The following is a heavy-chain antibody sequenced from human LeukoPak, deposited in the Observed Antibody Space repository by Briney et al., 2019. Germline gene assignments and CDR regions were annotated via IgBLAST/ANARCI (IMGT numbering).Heavy chain of an antibody. CDR1: GFTFSSYG. Sequence: GGSLRPSCAASGFTFSSYGMHWVRQAPGKGLEWVAFIRCDGSNKYYADSVKGRFTISRDNSKNTLYLQMNSLRAEDTAVYYCAKDSEAGAFDIWGQGTMVTVSS. J-gene: IGHJ3*02. V-gene: IGHV3-30*02. CDR2: IRCDGSNK. CDR3: AKDSEAGAFDI.